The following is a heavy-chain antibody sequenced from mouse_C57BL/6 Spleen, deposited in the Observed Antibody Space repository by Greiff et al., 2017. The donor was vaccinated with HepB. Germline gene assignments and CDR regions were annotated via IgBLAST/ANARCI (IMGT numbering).Heavy chain of an antibody. Sequence: EVQLQQSGPVLVKPGASVKMSCKASGYTFTDYYMNWVKQSHGKSLEWIGVINPYNGGTSYNQKFKGKATLTVDKSSSTAYMELNSLTSEDSAVYYCARGGVVDPFDYWGQGTTLTVSS. V-gene: IGHV1-19*01. CDR1: GYTFTDYY. D-gene: IGHD1-1*01. J-gene: IGHJ2*01. CDR3: ARGGVVDPFDY. CDR2: INPYNGGT.